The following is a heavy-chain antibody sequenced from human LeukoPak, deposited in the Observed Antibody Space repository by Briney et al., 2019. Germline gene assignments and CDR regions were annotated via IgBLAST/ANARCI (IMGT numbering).Heavy chain of an antibody. CDR3: ARGYRYSSGWYFSGGFDY. D-gene: IGHD6-19*01. CDR2: ISSSGSTI. V-gene: IGHV3-11*01. CDR1: GFTFSDYY. Sequence: GGSLRLSCAASGFTFSDYYMSWIRQAPGKGLEWVSYISSSGSTIYYADSVKGRFTISRDNAKNSLYLQMNSLRAEDTAVYYCARGYRYSSGWYFSGGFDYWGRGTLVTVSS. J-gene: IGHJ4*02.